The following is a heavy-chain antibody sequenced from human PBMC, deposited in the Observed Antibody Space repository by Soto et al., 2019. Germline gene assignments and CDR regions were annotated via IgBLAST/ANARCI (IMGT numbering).Heavy chain of an antibody. D-gene: IGHD2-21*02. Sequence: SETLSLTCTVSGGSISSYYWSWIRQPPGKGLEWIGFISYTGSAHYNPSLKSRVAISVDTSKNQFSLKLNSVTAADTAVYYCARDLWGYCGADCYPLDVWGQGTTVTVSS. CDR2: ISYTGSA. V-gene: IGHV4-59*01. CDR3: ARDLWGYCGADCYPLDV. CDR1: GGSISSYY. J-gene: IGHJ6*02.